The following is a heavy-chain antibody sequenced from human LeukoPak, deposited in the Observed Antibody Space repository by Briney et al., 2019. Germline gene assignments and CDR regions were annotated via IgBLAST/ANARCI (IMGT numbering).Heavy chain of an antibody. J-gene: IGHJ4*02. D-gene: IGHD5-24*01. CDR1: GGSISSGDYY. CDR3: ARDSSRDGYNPNYFDY. V-gene: IGHV4-30-4*01. CDR2: IYYSGST. Sequence: SQALSLTCTVSGGSISSGDYYWSWIRQPPGKGLEWIGYIYYSGSTYYNPSLKSRVTISVDTSKNQFSLKLSSVTAADTAVYYRARDSSRDGYNPNYFDYWGQGTLVTVSS.